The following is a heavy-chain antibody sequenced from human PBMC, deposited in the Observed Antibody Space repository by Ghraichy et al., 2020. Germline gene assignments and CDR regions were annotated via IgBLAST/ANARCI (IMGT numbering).Heavy chain of an antibody. CDR2: IYYSGST. CDR3: ARQVGNDYGGIQRFDY. Sequence: SETLSLTCTVSGGSISSSSYYWGWIRQPPGKGLEWIGSIYYSGSTYYNPSLKSRVTISVDTSKNQFSLKLSSVTAADTAVYYCARQVGNDYGGIQRFDYWGQGTLVTVSS. D-gene: IGHD4-23*01. CDR1: GGSISSSSYY. J-gene: IGHJ4*02. V-gene: IGHV4-39*01.